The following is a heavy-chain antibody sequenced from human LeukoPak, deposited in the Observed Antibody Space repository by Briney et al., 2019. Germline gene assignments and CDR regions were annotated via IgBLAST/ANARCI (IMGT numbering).Heavy chain of an antibody. D-gene: IGHD3-3*01. CDR3: ARGTRIWSGYYTGREFDY. V-gene: IGHV4-39*07. Sequence: SQTLSLTCGVSARSISTSTYDWAWLRQPPGKGLEWIGSIYYTGTTYYSPCLKSRVTIWLDTSKKQFSLKLRSVTAADTAVYCCARGTRIWSGYYTGREFDYWGQETLVTVSS. CDR2: IYYTGTT. CDR1: ARSISTSTYD. J-gene: IGHJ4*02.